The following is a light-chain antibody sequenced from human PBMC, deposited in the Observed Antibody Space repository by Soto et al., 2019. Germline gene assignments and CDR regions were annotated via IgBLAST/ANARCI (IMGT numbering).Light chain of an antibody. CDR2: DAS. J-gene: IGKJ1*01. V-gene: IGKV3-11*01. CDR3: QQYGGSPRT. CDR1: QSVSSY. Sequence: EIVLTQSPATLSLSPGERATLSCRASQSVSSYLAWYQQKPGQAPRLLIYDASNTATGIPARFTGSGFGTDFTLTISRLAPEDLAVYYCQQYGGSPRTFGQGTKVELK.